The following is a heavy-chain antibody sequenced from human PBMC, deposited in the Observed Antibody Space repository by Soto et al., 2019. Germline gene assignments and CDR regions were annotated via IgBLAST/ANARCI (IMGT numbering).Heavy chain of an antibody. D-gene: IGHD4-17*01. CDR3: ALSHTVTTDY. V-gene: IGHV3-66*01. Sequence: GGSLRLSCAASGVTVSSNYMSWVRQAPGKGLEWVSVIYSGGSTYYADSVKGRFTISRDNAKNTLYLQMNSLRAEDTAVYYCALSHTVTTDYWGQGTLVTVSS. CDR2: IYSGGST. CDR1: GVTVSSNY. J-gene: IGHJ4*02.